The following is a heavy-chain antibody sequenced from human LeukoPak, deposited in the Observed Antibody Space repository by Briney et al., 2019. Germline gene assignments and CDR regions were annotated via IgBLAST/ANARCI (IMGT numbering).Heavy chain of an antibody. CDR1: GFTFSDYY. Sequence: GGSLRLSCAASGFTFSDYYMSWIRQAPGKGLEWVSYISSSSSYTNYADSVKGRFTISRDNAKNSLYLQMNSLRAEDTALYYCAKWVSGCAKSYFDYWGQGTLVTVSS. J-gene: IGHJ4*02. CDR3: AKWVSGCAKSYFDY. CDR2: ISSSSSYT. D-gene: IGHD3-22*01. V-gene: IGHV3-11*03.